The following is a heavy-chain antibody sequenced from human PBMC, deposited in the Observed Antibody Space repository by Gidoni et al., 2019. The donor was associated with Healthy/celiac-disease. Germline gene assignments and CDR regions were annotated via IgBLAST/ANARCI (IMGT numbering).Heavy chain of an antibody. Sequence: QVQLVQSGAEVKKPGASVKVSCKVSGYTLPELSMHWVRQAPGKGLEWMGGFDPEDGETIYAQKFQGRVTMTEDTSTDTAYMELSSLRSEDTAVYYCATWVGDHCSGGSCYPRYFDYWGQGTLVTVSS. CDR3: ATWVGDHCSGGSCYPRYFDY. V-gene: IGHV1-24*01. J-gene: IGHJ4*02. CDR2: FDPEDGET. D-gene: IGHD2-15*01. CDR1: GYTLPELS.